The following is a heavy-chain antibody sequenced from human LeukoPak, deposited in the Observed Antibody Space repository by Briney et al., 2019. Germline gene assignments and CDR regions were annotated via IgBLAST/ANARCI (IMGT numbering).Heavy chain of an antibody. CDR1: GGSFSGYY. CDR2: INHSGST. D-gene: IGHD3-10*01. CDR3: ARGLYYYGSGSQKSYFDY. J-gene: IGHJ4*02. Sequence: SETLSLTCAVYGGSFSGYYWSWIRQPPGKGLEWIGEINHSGSTNYSPSLKSRVTISVDTSKNQFSLKLSSVTAADTAVYYCARGLYYYGSGSQKSYFDYWGQGTLVTVSS. V-gene: IGHV4-34*01.